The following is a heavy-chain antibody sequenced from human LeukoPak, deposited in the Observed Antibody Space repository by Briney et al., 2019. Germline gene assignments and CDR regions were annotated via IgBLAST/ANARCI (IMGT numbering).Heavy chain of an antibody. D-gene: IGHD6-13*01. V-gene: IGHV3-64*01. J-gene: IGHJ5*02. CDR2: ISSNGGST. CDR3: ARDHRSSSWFSGWFDP. CDR1: GFTFSSYA. Sequence: GGSLRLSCAASGFTFSSYAMHWVRQAPGKGLEYVSAISSNGGSTYYANSVKGRFTISRDNSKNTLYLQMGSLRAEDMAVYYCARDHRSSSWFSGWFDPWGQGTLVTVSS.